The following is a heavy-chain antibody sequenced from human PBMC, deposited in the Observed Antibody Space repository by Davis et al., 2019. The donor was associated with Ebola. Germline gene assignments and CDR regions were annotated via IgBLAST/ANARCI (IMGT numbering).Heavy chain of an antibody. Sequence: GESLKISCAASGFTFVTYTMNWVRQAPGKGLAWVSYISNTNSTVYYADSVKGRFTISRDNAKNSLYLQMNSLRDEDTAVYYCARVVTLSGNYGMDVWGQGTTVTVSS. J-gene: IGHJ6*02. CDR1: GFTFVTYT. V-gene: IGHV3-48*02. CDR3: ARVVTLSGNYGMDV. D-gene: IGHD3-3*01. CDR2: ISNTNSTV.